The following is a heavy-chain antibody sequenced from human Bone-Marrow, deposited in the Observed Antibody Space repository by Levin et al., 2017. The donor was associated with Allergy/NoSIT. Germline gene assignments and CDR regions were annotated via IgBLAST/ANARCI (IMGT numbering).Heavy chain of an antibody. CDR1: GFSFSDYG. Sequence: GESLKISCAASGFSFSDYGMLWVRQAPGKGLEWVALIWFDGSNKYYADSVKGRFTISRDNSKNTLSLHINSLRADDTAVYYCAKSPGIATTGNSYYDSMDVWGQGTMVTVSS. D-gene: IGHD6-13*01. CDR2: IWFDGSNK. J-gene: IGHJ6*02. CDR3: AKSPGIATTGNSYYDSMDV. V-gene: IGHV3-33*06.